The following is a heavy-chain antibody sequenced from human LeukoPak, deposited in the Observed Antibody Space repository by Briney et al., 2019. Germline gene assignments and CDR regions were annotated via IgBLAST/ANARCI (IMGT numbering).Heavy chain of an antibody. J-gene: IGHJ6*02. CDR2: ISSSSSYI. Sequence: NSGGSLRLSCAASRFTFSSYSMNWVRQAPGKGLEWVSSISSSSSYIYYADSVKGRFTISRDNAKNSLYLQMNSLRAEDTAVYYCARDWGYYYYYGMDVWGQGTTVTVSS. D-gene: IGHD3-16*01. CDR3: ARDWGYYYYYGMDV. V-gene: IGHV3-21*01. CDR1: RFTFSSYS.